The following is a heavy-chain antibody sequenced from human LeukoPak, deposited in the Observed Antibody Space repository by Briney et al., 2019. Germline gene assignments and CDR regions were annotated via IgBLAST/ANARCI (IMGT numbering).Heavy chain of an antibody. J-gene: IGHJ4*02. CDR1: GGTFSSYA. CDR3: ARARYGSGTFDY. V-gene: IGHV1-69*05. Sequence: SVTVSCKASGGTFSSYAISWVRQAPGQGLEWMGGIIPIFGTANYAQKFQGRVTITTDESTSTAYMELSSLRSEDTAVYYCARARYGSGTFDYWGQGTLVTVSS. D-gene: IGHD3-10*01. CDR2: IIPIFGTA.